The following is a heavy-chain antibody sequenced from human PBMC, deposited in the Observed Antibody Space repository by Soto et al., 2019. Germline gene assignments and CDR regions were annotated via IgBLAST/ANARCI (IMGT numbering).Heavy chain of an antibody. D-gene: IGHD3-22*01. J-gene: IGHJ2*01. Sequence: EVQLVESGGGLVKPGGSLRLSCAASGFTFSSYSMNWVRQAPGKGLEWVSSISSSSGYIYYADSVKGRFTISRDNAKNSLYLQMNSLRAEDTAVYYCARHGNYYDSSGYYYLRYWYFDLWGRGTLVTVSS. CDR2: ISSSSGYI. CDR3: ARHGNYYDSSGYYYLRYWYFDL. CDR1: GFTFSSYS. V-gene: IGHV3-21*01.